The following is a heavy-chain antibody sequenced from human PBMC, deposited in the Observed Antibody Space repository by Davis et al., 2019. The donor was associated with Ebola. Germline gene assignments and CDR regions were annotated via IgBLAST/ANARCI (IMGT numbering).Heavy chain of an antibody. J-gene: IGHJ4*02. CDR3: AKTAYGYYFDY. CDR1: GFTFSSYA. CDR2: ISGSGGST. Sequence: GESLKISCAASGFTFSSYAMSWVRQAPGKGLEWVSAISGSGGSTYYADSVKGRFTISRDNSKNTLYLQMNSLRAEDTAVYYCAKTAYGYYFDYWGQGTLVTVSS. D-gene: IGHD4-17*01. V-gene: IGHV3-23*01.